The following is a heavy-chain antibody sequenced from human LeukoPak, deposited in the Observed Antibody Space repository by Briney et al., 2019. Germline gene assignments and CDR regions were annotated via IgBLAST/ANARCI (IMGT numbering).Heavy chain of an antibody. CDR2: ISHSGSDT. CDR1: GFTFSSNA. CDR3: AKDLYWWAGMDV. J-gene: IGHJ6*02. V-gene: IGHV3-23*01. D-gene: IGHD2-15*01. Sequence: GGSLRLSCAASGFTFSSNAMSWVRQAPGKGLEWVSGISHSGSDTHYADSVKGRFTISRDTSKSTLFLQMNSLRADDTAVYYCAKDLYWWAGMDVWGQGTTVTVSS.